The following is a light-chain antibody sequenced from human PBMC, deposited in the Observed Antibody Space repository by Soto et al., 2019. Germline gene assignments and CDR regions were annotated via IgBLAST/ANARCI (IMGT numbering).Light chain of an antibody. CDR1: QSISRY. CDR2: AAS. J-gene: IGKJ2*01. CDR3: QQAYSTPPT. V-gene: IGKV1-39*01. Sequence: DIQMTQSPSSLSASVGDRVTITCRASQSISRYLNWYQQNPGQAPKLLIYAASSLQSGVPSRFSGSGSGTDFALTIRSLQPEDFATYYCQQAYSTPPTFGQGTKLAIK.